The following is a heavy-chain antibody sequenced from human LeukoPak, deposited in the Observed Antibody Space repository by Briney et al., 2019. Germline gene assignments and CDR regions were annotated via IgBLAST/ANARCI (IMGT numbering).Heavy chain of an antibody. D-gene: IGHD2-15*01. CDR1: GGSISSSSYY. CDR3: ARAGHCSGGSCYLFSSYYYYYGMDV. CDR2: IYYSGST. J-gene: IGHJ6*02. V-gene: IGHV4-39*01. Sequence: SETLSLTCTVSGGSISSSSYYWGWIRQPPGKGLEWIGSIYYSGSTYYNPSLKSRVTISVDTSKNQFSLKLSSVTAADTAVYYCARAGHCSGGSCYLFSSYYYYYGMDVWGQGTTVTVSS.